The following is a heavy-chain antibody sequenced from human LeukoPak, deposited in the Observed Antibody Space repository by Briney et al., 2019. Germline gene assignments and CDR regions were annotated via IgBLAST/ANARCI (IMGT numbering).Heavy chain of an antibody. J-gene: IGHJ3*02. Sequence: GASVKVSCKASGGTFSSYAISWVRQAPGQGLEWMGWISAYNGNTNYAQKLQGRVTMTTDTSTSTAYMELRSLRSDDTAVYYCARPLGGGDDAFDIWDQGTMVTVSS. CDR1: GGTFSSYA. CDR2: ISAYNGNT. CDR3: ARPLGGGDDAFDI. V-gene: IGHV1-18*01. D-gene: IGHD3-10*01.